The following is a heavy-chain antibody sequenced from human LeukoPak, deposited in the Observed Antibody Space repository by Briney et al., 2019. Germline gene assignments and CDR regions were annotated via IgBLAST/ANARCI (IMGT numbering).Heavy chain of an antibody. CDR3: ARDRRYYYDSSCYPLEY. V-gene: IGHV1-69*17. J-gene: IGHJ4*02. CDR2: IIPIFGIA. Sequence: ASVKVPCKASGGTFSSYAISWVRQAPGQGLEWMGGIIPIFGIANYAQKFQGRVTITADKSTSTAYMELSSLRSEDTAVYYCARDRRYYYDSSCYPLEYWGQGTLVTVSS. CDR1: GGTFSSYA. D-gene: IGHD3-22*01.